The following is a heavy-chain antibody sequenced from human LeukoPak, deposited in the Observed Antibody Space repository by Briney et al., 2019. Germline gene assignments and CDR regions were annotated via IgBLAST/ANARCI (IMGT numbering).Heavy chain of an antibody. CDR2: IKQDGSEK. CDR3: VRDRLSYYYYYMDV. CDR1: GFTFSSYW. Sequence: EGSLRLSCAASGFTFSSYWMSWVRQAPGKGLEWVANIKQDGSEKYYVDSVKGRFTISRDNAKNSLYLQMNSLRAEDTAVYYCVRDRLSYYYYYMDVWGKGTTVTVSS. V-gene: IGHV3-7*01. J-gene: IGHJ6*03.